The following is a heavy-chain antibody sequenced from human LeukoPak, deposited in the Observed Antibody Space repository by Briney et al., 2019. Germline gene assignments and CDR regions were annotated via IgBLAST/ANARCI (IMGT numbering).Heavy chain of an antibody. V-gene: IGHV5-10-1*01. CDR1: GCGFTSYW. Sequence: GAALQISSKGSGCGFTSYWISWVRPMPGKGVEGMGRIDPSDSYTNYSPSFQGHVTISADKSISTAYLQGSSLKASDTAMYCCARQVAVSLDDYWGQGPLVTVSS. D-gene: IGHD3-22*01. J-gene: IGHJ4*02. CDR2: IDPSDSYT. CDR3: ARQVAVSLDDY.